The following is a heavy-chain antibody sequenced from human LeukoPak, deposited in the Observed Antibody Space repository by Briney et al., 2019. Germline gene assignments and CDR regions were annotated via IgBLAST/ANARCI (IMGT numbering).Heavy chain of an antibody. CDR1: GYTFTSYD. Sequence: ASVKVSCKASGYTFTSYDINWVRQATGQGLEWMGWMNPNSGNTGYAQKFQGRVTITRNTSISTAYMELSSLRSEDAAAYYRARVGSSPGTFYYYYYMDVWGKGTTVTVSS. J-gene: IGHJ6*03. CDR2: MNPNSGNT. CDR3: ARVGSSPGTFYYYYYMDV. D-gene: IGHD6-6*01. V-gene: IGHV1-8*03.